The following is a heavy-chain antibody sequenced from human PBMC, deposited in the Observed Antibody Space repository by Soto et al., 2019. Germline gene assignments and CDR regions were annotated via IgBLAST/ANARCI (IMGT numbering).Heavy chain of an antibody. CDR3: ARGISLTSAIEGDASEKHYFDS. D-gene: IGHD3-10*01. Sequence: QVQLQQWGAGLLKPSETLSLTCAVYGGSFSGYYWTWIRQSPGQGLEWIGEVNHSGNTNGSPSLKRRVTISSITSKNQFSLKLRSVTAADTAVYYCARGISLTSAIEGDASEKHYFDSWGRGTLVTVSA. V-gene: IGHV4-34*01. CDR1: GGSFSGYY. CDR2: VNHSGNT. J-gene: IGHJ4*02.